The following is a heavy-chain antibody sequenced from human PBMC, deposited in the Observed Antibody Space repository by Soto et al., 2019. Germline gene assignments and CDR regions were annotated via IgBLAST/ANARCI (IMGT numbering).Heavy chain of an antibody. Sequence: QVQLVQSGAEVKKPGSSVKVSCQASGGTFSGYALTWVRQAPGQGLEWMGGIVPLSGSTNYAQKFAGRITTNADESTSTGYMELSTPRSEDTAVNYCATTYLGTSSRPCGDNWGEGTLVTVSS. CDR2: IVPLSGST. CDR3: ATTYLGTSSRPCGDN. V-gene: IGHV1-69*01. CDR1: GGTFSGYA. J-gene: IGHJ4*02.